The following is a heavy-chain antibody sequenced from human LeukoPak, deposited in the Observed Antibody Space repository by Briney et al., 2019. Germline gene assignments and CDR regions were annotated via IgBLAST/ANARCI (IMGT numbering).Heavy chain of an antibody. D-gene: IGHD4/OR15-4a*01. Sequence: GGSLRLSCTVSGFSVSDNSMSWVRQAPGKGLEWVSFIYSGTTHYSDSMKGRFTISRDNSKNTLYLQMNSLRAEDTAVYYCARRAGAYSHPYDYWGQGTLVTVSS. CDR3: ARRAGAYSHPYDY. CDR2: IYSGTT. J-gene: IGHJ4*02. CDR1: GFSVSDNS. V-gene: IGHV3-53*01.